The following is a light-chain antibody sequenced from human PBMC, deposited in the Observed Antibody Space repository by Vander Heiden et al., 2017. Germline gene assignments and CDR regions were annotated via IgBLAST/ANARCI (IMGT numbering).Light chain of an antibody. J-gene: IGKJ1*01. CDR2: WAS. Sequence: DIVMTQSPDSLAVSLAERATINCKSSQSVLYSSNNKNNLTWYQQKPGQPPRLLIYWASTRESGVPDRFSGSGSGTDFTLTISSLQAEDVAVYYCQQYYSTPRTFGQGTKVEIK. CDR1: QSVLYSSNNKNN. CDR3: QQYYSTPRT. V-gene: IGKV4-1*01.